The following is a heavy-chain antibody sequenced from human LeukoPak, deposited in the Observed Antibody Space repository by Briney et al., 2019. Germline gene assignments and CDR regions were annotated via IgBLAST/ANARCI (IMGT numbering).Heavy chain of an antibody. D-gene: IGHD1-26*01. CDR2: ITGRTTYI. Sequence: GGSLRLSCAASGFNFSNYSMNWVRQAPGKGLDWVATITGRTTYIYYSESVKGRFIISRDNAKNSLYLQMNSLRVEDTGVYYCVPSATDYWGQGTLVTVSS. CDR1: GFNFSNYS. CDR3: VPSATDY. V-gene: IGHV3-21*01. J-gene: IGHJ4*02.